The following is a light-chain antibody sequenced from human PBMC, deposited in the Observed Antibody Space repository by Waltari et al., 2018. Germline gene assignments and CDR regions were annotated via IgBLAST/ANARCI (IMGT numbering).Light chain of an antibody. J-gene: IGKJ4*01. CDR3: QQYYTTPLT. CDR2: WAS. Sequence: DIVMTQSPDSLAVSLGERATINCKSSQSVLYSSNNKNYLAWYQQKPGQPPKLLIYWASTRESGVPGRFSGSGSGTDFTLTSSSLQAEDVAVYYCQQYYTTPLTFGGGTKVEIK. CDR1: QSVLYSSNNKNY. V-gene: IGKV4-1*01.